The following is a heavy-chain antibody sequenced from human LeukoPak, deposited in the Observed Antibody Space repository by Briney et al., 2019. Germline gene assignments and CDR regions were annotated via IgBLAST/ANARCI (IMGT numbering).Heavy chain of an antibody. Sequence: PSETLSLTCTVSGGSISTMNYYWGWIRQPPGQGLEWIGSIYYSGNSYYNPSLQSRVTISVDTSQNQFSLNLTSVTAADTSVYYCARRGNHGDYFWGQGTLVTVSS. D-gene: IGHD4-17*01. CDR1: GGSISTMNYY. CDR3: ARRGNHGDYF. V-gene: IGHV4-39*01. CDR2: IYYSGNS. J-gene: IGHJ4*02.